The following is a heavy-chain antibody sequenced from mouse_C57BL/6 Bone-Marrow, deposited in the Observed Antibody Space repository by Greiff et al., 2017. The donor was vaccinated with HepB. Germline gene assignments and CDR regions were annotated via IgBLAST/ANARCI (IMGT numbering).Heavy chain of an antibody. J-gene: IGHJ3*01. D-gene: IGHD3-2*02. CDR2: ISDGGSYT. CDR3: ARDKTAQATGFAY. V-gene: IGHV5-4*01. CDR1: GFTFSSYA. Sequence: EVQLVESGGGLVKPGGSLKLSCAASGFTFSSYAMSWVRQTPEKRLEWVETISDGGSYTYYPDNVKGRFTISRDNAKNNLYLQMSHLKSEDTAMYYCARDKTAQATGFAYWGQGTLVTVSA.